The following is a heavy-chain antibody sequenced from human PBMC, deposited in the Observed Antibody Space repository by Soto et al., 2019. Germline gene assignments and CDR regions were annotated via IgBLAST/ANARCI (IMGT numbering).Heavy chain of an antibody. CDR2: INAANGDT. J-gene: IGHJ4*02. V-gene: IGHV1-3*01. CDR3: AKKVNSGPGSQYFDY. D-gene: IGHD3-10*01. Sequence: ASVKVSCKASGYTFTSCGIHWVRQAPGQRLEWMGWINAANGDTKYSPKFQGRVTITRDASASTAYMELSSLRSEDTAVYYCAKKVNSGPGSQYFDYWGQGTLVTVSS. CDR1: GYTFTSCG.